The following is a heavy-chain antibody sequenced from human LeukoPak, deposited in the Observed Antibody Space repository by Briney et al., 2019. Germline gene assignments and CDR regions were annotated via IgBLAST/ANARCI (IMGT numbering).Heavy chain of an antibody. CDR1: GYIFTGYY. D-gene: IGHD3-10*01. Sequence: GASVKVSCKASGYIFTGYYIHWVQQAPGQGLEWMGWINPDSGGTFYAQKFQGRVTMTRDTSIGTAYMELSRLRSDDTAVYYCTRGTSGTYPVYHEMHVWGQGTTVTVSS. CDR2: INPDSGGT. J-gene: IGHJ6*02. CDR3: TRGTSGTYPVYHEMHV. V-gene: IGHV1-2*02.